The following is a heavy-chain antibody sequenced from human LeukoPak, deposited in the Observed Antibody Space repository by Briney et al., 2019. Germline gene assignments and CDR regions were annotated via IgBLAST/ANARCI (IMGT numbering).Heavy chain of an antibody. Sequence: GGSLRLSCAASGFTFSSYAMSWVRRAPRKGLEWVSTISGSGVSTYYADSVKGRFTISRDNSKNTLYLQMNSLRAEDTAVYYCAKRSDHWNDYYFDYWGQGTLVTVSS. D-gene: IGHD1-1*01. J-gene: IGHJ4*02. V-gene: IGHV3-23*01. CDR3: AKRSDHWNDYYFDY. CDR2: ISGSGVST. CDR1: GFTFSSYA.